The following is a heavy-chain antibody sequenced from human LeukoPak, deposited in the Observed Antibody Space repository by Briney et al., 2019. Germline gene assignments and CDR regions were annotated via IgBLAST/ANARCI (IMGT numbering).Heavy chain of an antibody. CDR2: IYYSGST. J-gene: IGHJ6*03. CDR1: GGSISSSSYY. V-gene: IGHV4-39*07. Sequence: PSETLSLTCTVSGGSISSSSYYWGWIRQPPGKGLEWIGSIYYSGSTNYNPSLKSRVTISVDKSKNQFSLKLSSVTAADTAVYYCAREAPVTLGYCTNGVCYNGVVGGWYMDVWGKGTTVTVSS. CDR3: AREAPVTLGYCTNGVCYNGVVGGWYMDV. D-gene: IGHD2-8*01.